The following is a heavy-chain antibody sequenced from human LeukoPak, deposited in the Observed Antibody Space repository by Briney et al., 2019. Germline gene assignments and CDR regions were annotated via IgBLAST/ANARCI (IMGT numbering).Heavy chain of an antibody. V-gene: IGHV4-4*07. D-gene: IGHD2-8*02. J-gene: IGHJ3*02. CDR3: ARRAGGEEAELVGAFDI. Sequence: SETLSLTCTVSGGSISSYYWSWIRQPAGKGLEWIGRIYTSGSTNYNPSLKSRVTMSVDTSKNQSSLKLSSVTAADTAVYYCARRAGGEEAELVGAFDIWGQGTMVTVSS. CDR2: IYTSGST. CDR1: GGSISSYY.